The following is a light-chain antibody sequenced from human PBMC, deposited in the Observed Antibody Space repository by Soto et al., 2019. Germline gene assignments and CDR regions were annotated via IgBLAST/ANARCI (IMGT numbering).Light chain of an antibody. J-gene: IGLJ3*02. Sequence: QSALTQPPSASGSHGQSVAISCTGTSSDVGGYNYVSWYQQHPGKAPKLIIYEVTKRPSGVPDRFSGSKSGNTASLTVSGLQAEDEANYYCSSYAGINNLVFGGGTKLTVL. CDR1: SSDVGGYNY. V-gene: IGLV2-8*01. CDR3: SSYAGINNLV. CDR2: EVT.